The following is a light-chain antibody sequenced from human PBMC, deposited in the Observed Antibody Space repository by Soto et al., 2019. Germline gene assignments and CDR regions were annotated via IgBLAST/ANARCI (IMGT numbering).Light chain of an antibody. J-gene: IGKJ1*01. CDR2: AAS. V-gene: IGKV1-39*01. Sequence: DIQMSKSPSALSASIGDEVTITCRASQTIMTYLNWYQLKPGKPPRLLIYAASSLQSGVPSRFSGSGSGTDFTLTISSLQPEDFATYSCQQSYNSPQTFGQVTKVDIK. CDR3: QQSYNSPQT. CDR1: QTIMTY.